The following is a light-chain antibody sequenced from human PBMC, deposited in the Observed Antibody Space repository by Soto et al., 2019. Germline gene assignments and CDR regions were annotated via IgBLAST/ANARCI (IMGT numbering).Light chain of an antibody. CDR3: QQYGSPPPT. CDR1: QSVSSNY. J-gene: IGKJ1*01. CDR2: GAS. V-gene: IGKV3-20*01. Sequence: EIVLTQSPGTLSLSPGERATLSCRASQSVSSNYLAWYQRKPGQAPRLLIYGASSRATGIPTRFSGSGSGTDLTLTITRLEPEEFAVYYCQQYGSPPPTFGQGTKVEIK.